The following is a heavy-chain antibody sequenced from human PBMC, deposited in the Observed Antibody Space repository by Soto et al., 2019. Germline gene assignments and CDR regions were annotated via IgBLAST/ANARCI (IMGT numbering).Heavy chain of an antibody. J-gene: IGHJ4*02. CDR1: GFTLSSYW. Sequence: VQLVESGGGLVQPGESLRLSCAASGFTLSSYWMSCVRQAPGKGLEWVANIKQDGSEIFYVDSVKGRFTISRDNAKNSLYLQLNSLRAEDTAVYYCARSTMVRGVIINDWGQGTLVTVSS. CDR3: ARSTMVRGVIIND. V-gene: IGHV3-7*01. CDR2: IKQDGSEI. D-gene: IGHD3-10*01.